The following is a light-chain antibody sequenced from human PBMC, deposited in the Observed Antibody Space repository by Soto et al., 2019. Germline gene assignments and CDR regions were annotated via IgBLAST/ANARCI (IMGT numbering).Light chain of an antibody. CDR3: QQCDERPPSLS. V-gene: IGKV3D-15*01. Sequence: EIVLTQSPATLSLSPGERATLSCGASQSVSTNLAWYQQKPGQAPRLLIYAASDRATGIPARFSGSGSGTEFTLTISSLQSEDFAVYYCQQCDERPPSLSFGGGTKVEIK. J-gene: IGKJ4*01. CDR1: QSVSTN. CDR2: AAS.